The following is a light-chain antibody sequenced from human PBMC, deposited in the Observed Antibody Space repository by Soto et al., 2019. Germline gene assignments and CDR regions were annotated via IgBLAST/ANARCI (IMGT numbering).Light chain of an antibody. V-gene: IGKV1-5*03. J-gene: IGKJ1*01. CDR1: QPISSW. CDR2: KAS. Sequence: DLDMTQSPSPLPGCVGDRVTIPCRASQPISSWLAWYQQKPGKAPKLLIYKASTLKSGVPSRFSGSGSGTEFPLTISSLQPDDFATYYCKHYNSYSEAFGQGTKVEIK. CDR3: KHYNSYSEA.